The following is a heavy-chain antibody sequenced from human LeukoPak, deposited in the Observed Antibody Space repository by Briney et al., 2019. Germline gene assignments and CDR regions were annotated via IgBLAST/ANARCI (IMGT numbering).Heavy chain of an antibody. J-gene: IGHJ3*02. D-gene: IGHD2/OR15-2a*01. CDR1: GFIVSTNY. CDR2: LYSDGST. V-gene: IGHV3-66*01. Sequence: GGSLRLSCAASGFIVSTNYMNWVRQAPGKGLEWVSVLYSDGSTYYADSVKGRFTISRDNSKNTLSLQMNSLRAEDTAVYYCARDRATGFSDALDIWGQGTMAIVSS. CDR3: ARDRATGFSDALDI.